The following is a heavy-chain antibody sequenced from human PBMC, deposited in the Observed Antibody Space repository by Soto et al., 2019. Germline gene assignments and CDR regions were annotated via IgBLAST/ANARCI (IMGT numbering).Heavy chain of an antibody. V-gene: IGHV4-39*01. Sequence: QLQLQESGPGLVKPSETLSLTCTVSGGSISSSSYYWGWIRQPPGKGLEWIGTINYSGSTYYNPSLNSRVTISVDTSKNQFSLKVGSVTAADTAIYYCARLPRIQLWLGWLDPWGQGTRVTVSS. CDR2: INYSGST. D-gene: IGHD5-18*01. J-gene: IGHJ5*02. CDR1: GGSISSSSYY. CDR3: ARLPRIQLWLGWLDP.